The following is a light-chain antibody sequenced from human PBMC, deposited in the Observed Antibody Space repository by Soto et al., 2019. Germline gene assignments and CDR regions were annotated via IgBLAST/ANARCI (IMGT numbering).Light chain of an antibody. CDR3: GSWASSVRAYV. CDR1: SSNIGGNS. CDR2: DDN. V-gene: IGLV1-51*01. J-gene: IGLJ1*01. Sequence: QSVLTQPPSVSAAPGQKGTISCSGSSSNIGGNSVSWYQQLPGTAPKLLIYDDNKRPSGIPDRFSGSKSGTSATLGITGFQTGDEADYYCGSWASSVRAYVFGPGTKGTV.